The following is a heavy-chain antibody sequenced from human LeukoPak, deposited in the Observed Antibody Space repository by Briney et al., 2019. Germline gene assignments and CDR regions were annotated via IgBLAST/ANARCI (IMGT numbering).Heavy chain of an antibody. Sequence: ASVKVSCKASGYTFTSYGISWVRQAPGQGLEWMGWISAYNGNTNYAQKLQGRVTMTTDTSTSTAYMELRSLRSDDTAVYYCARDFSRAYYYYMDVWGKGTTVTVSS. CDR1: GYTFTSYG. D-gene: IGHD2/OR15-2a*01. V-gene: IGHV1-18*01. J-gene: IGHJ6*03. CDR2: ISAYNGNT. CDR3: ARDFSRAYYYYMDV.